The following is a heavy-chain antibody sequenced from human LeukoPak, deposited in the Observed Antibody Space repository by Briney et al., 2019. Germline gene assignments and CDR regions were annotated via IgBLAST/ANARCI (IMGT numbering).Heavy chain of an antibody. D-gene: IGHD3-22*01. Sequence: GGSLRLSCAASGFTFSSYSMNWVRQAPGKGLEWVSSISSSSSYIYYADSVKGRFTISRDNAKNSLYLQMNSLRAEDTAVYYCARYYDRSGSLDYWGQGTLVTVSS. J-gene: IGHJ4*02. CDR3: ARYYDRSGSLDY. CDR2: ISSSSSYI. V-gene: IGHV3-21*01. CDR1: GFTFSSYS.